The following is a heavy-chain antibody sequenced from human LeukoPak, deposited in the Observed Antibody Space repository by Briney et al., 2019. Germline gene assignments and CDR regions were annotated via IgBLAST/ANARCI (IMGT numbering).Heavy chain of an antibody. V-gene: IGHV1-2*02. J-gene: IGHJ4*02. CDR3: ARVEKVTTWIGPLDY. Sequence: LVASVKVSCKASGYTFTGYYMHWVRQAPGQGLEWMGWINPNSGGTNYAQKFQGRVTMTRDTSISTAYMELSRLRSDDTAVYYCARVEKVTTWIGPLDYWGQGTLVTVSS. D-gene: IGHD4-17*01. CDR1: GYTFTGYY. CDR2: INPNSGGT.